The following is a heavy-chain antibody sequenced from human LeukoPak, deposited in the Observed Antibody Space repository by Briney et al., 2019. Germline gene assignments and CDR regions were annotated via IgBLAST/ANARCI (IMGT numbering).Heavy chain of an antibody. CDR3: ARDTLEYSNSPDALDI. Sequence: SVKVSCKASGGTFSSYAISWVRQAPGQGLEWMGGIIPIFGTANYAQKFQGRVTITADESTSTAYMELSSLRSEDKAVYYCARDTLEYSNSPDALDIWGQGTMVTVSS. CDR1: GGTFSSYA. D-gene: IGHD4-23*01. CDR2: IIPIFGTA. V-gene: IGHV1-69*13. J-gene: IGHJ3*02.